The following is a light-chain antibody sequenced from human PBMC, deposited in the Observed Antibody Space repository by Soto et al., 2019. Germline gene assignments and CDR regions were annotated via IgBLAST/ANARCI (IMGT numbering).Light chain of an antibody. CDR1: QSVSSSN. CDR2: GTS. V-gene: IGKV3-20*01. J-gene: IGKJ5*01. CDR3: QQYGSSFT. Sequence: ITLTQSPGTLSLSPGETATLSCRASQSVSSSNFAWYQQKPGQAPRLLISGTSNRATGIPDRFSGSGSGTDFTLTISGLEPEDFALYYCQQYGSSFTFGQGTRLEIK.